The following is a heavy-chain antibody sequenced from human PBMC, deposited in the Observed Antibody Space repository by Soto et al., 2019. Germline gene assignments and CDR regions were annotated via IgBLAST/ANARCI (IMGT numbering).Heavy chain of an antibody. V-gene: IGHV3-11*05. CDR1: GFTFSDYY. CDR3: ARETGTHWYYYGMDV. Sequence: PGGSLRLSCASSGFTFSDYYMSLIRQAPGKGLEWVSYISSSSSYTNYADSVKGRFTISRDNAKNSLYLQMNSLRAEDTAVYYCARETGTHWYYYGMDVWGQGTTVTVSS. J-gene: IGHJ6*02. CDR2: ISSSSSYT. D-gene: IGHD1-1*01.